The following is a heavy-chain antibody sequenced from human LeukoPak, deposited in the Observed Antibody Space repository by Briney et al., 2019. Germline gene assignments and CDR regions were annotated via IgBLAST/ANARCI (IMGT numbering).Heavy chain of an antibody. V-gene: IGHV3-23*01. CDR3: AKQSKCSGGSCYHFYYFDY. CDR1: GFTFSSYA. D-gene: IGHD2-15*01. J-gene: IGHJ4*02. Sequence: PGGSLRPSCAASGFTFSSYAMSWVRQAPGKGLEWVSAISGSGGSTYYADSVKGRFTISRDNSKNTLYLQMNSLRAEDTAVYYCAKQSKCSGGSCYHFYYFDYWGQGTLVTVSS. CDR2: ISGSGGST.